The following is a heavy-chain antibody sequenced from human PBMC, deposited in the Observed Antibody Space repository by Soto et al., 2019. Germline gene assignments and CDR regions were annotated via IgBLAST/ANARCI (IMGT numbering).Heavy chain of an antibody. D-gene: IGHD1-26*01. V-gene: IGHV1-18*01. CDR2: ISAYNGNT. CDR3: ARSGIVGATHYYYYGMDV. CDR1: GDSFTSYG. J-gene: IGHJ6*02. Sequence: ASVKVSCKASGDSFTSYGISWVRQSPGQGLEWMGWISAYNGNTNYAQKLQGRVTMTTDTSTSTAYMELRSLRSDDTAVYYCARSGIVGATHYYYYGMDVWGQGTTVTVSS.